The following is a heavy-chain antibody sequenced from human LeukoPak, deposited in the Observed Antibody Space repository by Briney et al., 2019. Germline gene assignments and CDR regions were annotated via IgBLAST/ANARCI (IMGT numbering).Heavy chain of an antibody. CDR1: GYTFTSYY. V-gene: IGHV1-69*13. CDR2: IIPIFGTA. D-gene: IGHD1-26*01. CDR3: ARDPRGTVGATTGTIYYYYGMDV. Sequence: ASVKVSCKASGYTFTSYYMHWVRQAPGQGLEWMGGIIPIFGTANYAQKFQGRVTITADESTSTAYMELSSLRSEDTAVYYCARDPRGTVGATTGTIYYYYGMDVWGQGTTVTVSS. J-gene: IGHJ6*02.